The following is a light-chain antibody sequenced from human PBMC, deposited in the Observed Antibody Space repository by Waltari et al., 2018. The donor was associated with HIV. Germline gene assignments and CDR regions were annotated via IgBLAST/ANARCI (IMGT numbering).Light chain of an antibody. J-gene: IGLJ2*01. CDR1: VLSRQY. Sequence: SYELTQPPSLSVSPGQTAGITCSGDVLSRQYSYWYRQKPGQAPVWVMYRDTERPEGIPGRFSGSNSGTTVTLTIGGVQAEDEADYYCQSGDNSGPHVVFGGGTTLTVL. CDR3: QSGDNSGPHVV. CDR2: RDT. V-gene: IGLV3-25*03.